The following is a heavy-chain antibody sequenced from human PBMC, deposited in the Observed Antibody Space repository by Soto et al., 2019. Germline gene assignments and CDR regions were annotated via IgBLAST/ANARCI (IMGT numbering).Heavy chain of an antibody. J-gene: IGHJ4*02. CDR3: ARWAGSGWSDLSYYFDY. D-gene: IGHD6-19*01. Sequence: SETLSLTCTVSGVSISNYYWSWIRQPPGKGLEWIGYIYYSGSTSYNPPLKTRVTISLDTSKNQFSLKLSSVTAADTAVYYCARWAGSGWSDLSYYFDYWGQGTLVTVSS. V-gene: IGHV4-59*01. CDR2: IYYSGST. CDR1: GVSISNYY.